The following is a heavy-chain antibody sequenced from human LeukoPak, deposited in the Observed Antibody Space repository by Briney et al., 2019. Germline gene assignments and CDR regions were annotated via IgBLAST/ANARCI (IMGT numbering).Heavy chain of an antibody. V-gene: IGHV1-2*02. J-gene: IGHJ6*03. D-gene: IGHD6-19*01. CDR3: ARVVAVTGTPVYYMDV. Sequence: ASVKVSFTSSGYMFTFYYMHWVRQAPGQGLEWMGWINPNSGGTNYAQKFQGRVTMTRDTSISTAYMDLNRLRSDDTAVYYCARVVAVTGTPVYYMDVWGKGTTVTVSS. CDR2: INPNSGGT. CDR1: GYMFTFYY.